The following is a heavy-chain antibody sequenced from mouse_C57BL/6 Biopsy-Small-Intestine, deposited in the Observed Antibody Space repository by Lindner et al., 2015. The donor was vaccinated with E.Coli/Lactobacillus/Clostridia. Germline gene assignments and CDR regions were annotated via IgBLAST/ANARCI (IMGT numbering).Heavy chain of an antibody. CDR3: VSRMDY. CDR2: IRSEISNYAT. J-gene: IGHJ4*01. Sequence: VQLQESGGGLVQTKGSLKLSCAASGFTFNTCAMHWVRQAPGKGLEWVARIRSEISNYATSYADSVKDRFTISRDDSQSMLYLQMNNLKTEDTVMYYCVSRMDYWGQGTSVTVSS. CDR1: GFTFNTCA. V-gene: IGHV10-3*01.